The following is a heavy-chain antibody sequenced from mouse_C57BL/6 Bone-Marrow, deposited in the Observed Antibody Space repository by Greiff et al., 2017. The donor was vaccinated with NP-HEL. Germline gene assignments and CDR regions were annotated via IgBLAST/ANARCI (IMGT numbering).Heavy chain of an antibody. CDR3: ARHSPTAAWFAY. V-gene: IGHV1-62-2*01. Sequence: VQLQQSGAELVKPGASVKLSCKASGYTFTEYTIHWVKQRSGQGLEWIGWFYPGSGSIKYIEKFKDKATLTADKSSSTVSLELSRLTSEDSAVYFGARHSPTAAWFAYWGQGTLVTVSA. CDR2: FYPGSGSI. CDR1: GYTFTEYT. D-gene: IGHD4-1*02. J-gene: IGHJ3*01.